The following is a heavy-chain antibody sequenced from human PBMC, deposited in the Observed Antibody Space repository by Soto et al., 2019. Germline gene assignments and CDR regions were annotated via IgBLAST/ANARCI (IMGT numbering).Heavy chain of an antibody. V-gene: IGHV1-18*01. CDR3: ARHYGSGSPADY. CDR1: GYTFTTYG. J-gene: IGHJ4*02. D-gene: IGHD3-10*01. Sequence: GASVKVSCKASGYTFTTYGISWVRQAPGQGLEWMGWISASNGNTNYAQKLQGRVTMTTDTSTSTVYMELRSLRSDDTAVYYCARHYGSGSPADYCGQGTLVTGSS. CDR2: ISASNGNT.